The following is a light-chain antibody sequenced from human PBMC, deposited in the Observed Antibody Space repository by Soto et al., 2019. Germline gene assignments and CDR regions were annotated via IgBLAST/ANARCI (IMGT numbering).Light chain of an antibody. CDR3: LKSYNYPWT. CDR1: QGIRND. Sequence: AIQMTQSPSSLSAAVGDRVTITCRASQGIRNDLSWYQQKPGKAPKLLIYAASSLHSGVPSRFSGSGSGTDFTLTISSLQPEDFATYNCLKSYNYPWTFGQGTQVEIK. CDR2: AAS. J-gene: IGKJ1*01. V-gene: IGKV1-6*02.